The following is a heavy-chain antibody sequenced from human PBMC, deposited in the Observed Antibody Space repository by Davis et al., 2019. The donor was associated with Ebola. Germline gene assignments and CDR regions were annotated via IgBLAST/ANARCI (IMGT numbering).Heavy chain of an antibody. CDR3: ARARGISTWFDP. CDR1: GGSFSGYY. D-gene: IGHD3-3*01. CDR2: INHSGST. Sequence: SETLSLTCAVYGGSFSGYYWSWIRQPPGKGLEWIGEINHSGSTNYNPSLKRRVTISVDTSKNQFSLKLSSVTAADTAVYYCARARGISTWFDPWGQGTLVTVSS. V-gene: IGHV4-34*01. J-gene: IGHJ5*02.